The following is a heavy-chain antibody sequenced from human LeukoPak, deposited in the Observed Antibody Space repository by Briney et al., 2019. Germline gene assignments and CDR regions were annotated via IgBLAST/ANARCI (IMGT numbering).Heavy chain of an antibody. J-gene: IGHJ4*02. CDR2: IWYDGSNK. Sequence: GGSLRLSCAASGFTFSSYGMHWVRQAPGKGLECVAVIWYDGSNKYYADSVKGRFTISRDNSKNTLYLQMNSLRAEDTAVYYCAKDSGYNQYRYFDYSRQGTLVTVSS. CDR1: GFTFSSYG. V-gene: IGHV3-33*06. D-gene: IGHD5-12*01. CDR3: AKDSGYNQYRYFDY.